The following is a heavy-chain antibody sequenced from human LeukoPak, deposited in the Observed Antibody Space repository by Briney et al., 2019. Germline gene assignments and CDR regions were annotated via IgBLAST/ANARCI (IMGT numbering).Heavy chain of an antibody. V-gene: IGHV3-23*01. Sequence: GGSLRLSCAASGFTFSSYAMSWVRQSPGKGLEWVSTISGSGGSTYYADSVKGRFTISRDNSKNTLYLQMNSLRAEDTAVYYCAKGRVVAGASGFDYWGQGTLVTVSP. CDR2: ISGSGGST. D-gene: IGHD6-19*01. J-gene: IGHJ4*02. CDR1: GFTFSSYA. CDR3: AKGRVVAGASGFDY.